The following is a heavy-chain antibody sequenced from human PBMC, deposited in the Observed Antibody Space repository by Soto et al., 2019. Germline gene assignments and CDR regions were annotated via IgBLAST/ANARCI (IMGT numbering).Heavy chain of an antibody. CDR3: ARHYYGSDSPTDY. J-gene: IGHJ4*02. D-gene: IGHD3-10*01. Sequence: SETLSLTCTVSGGSISSYYWSWIRQLPGKGLEWIGYIYYSGSTNYNPSLKSRVTISVDTSKNQFSLKLSSVTAADTAVYYCARHYYGSDSPTDYWGQGTLVTVSS. CDR1: GGSISSYY. CDR2: IYYSGST. V-gene: IGHV4-59*01.